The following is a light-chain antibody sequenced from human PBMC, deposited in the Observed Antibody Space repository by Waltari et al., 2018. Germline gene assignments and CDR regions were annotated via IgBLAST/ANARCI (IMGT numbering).Light chain of an antibody. J-gene: IGKJ2*01. CDR1: QSISTY. V-gene: IGKV1-39*01. CDR2: DAS. CDR3: QQSNSTPYT. Sequence: DIHMTQSPFFLSASVGDRVTITCRASQSISTYLTWYQQEKGRAPRLLIYDASTLRSGVPSRFSGSGSGTDFTLTIRSLQPEDFATYYCQQSNSTPYTFGQGTKLEIK.